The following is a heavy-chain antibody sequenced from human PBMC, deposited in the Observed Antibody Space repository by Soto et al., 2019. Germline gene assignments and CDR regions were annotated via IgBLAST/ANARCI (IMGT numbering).Heavy chain of an antibody. V-gene: IGHV4-39*01. CDR1: GGSISSNSYY. CDR3: ARQKSYYDILTGYSQTYYFDY. Sequence: SETLSLTCTVSGGSISSNSYYWGWIRQPPGKGLEWIGNIYYGGSTYYNPSLKSRVTISVDTSKNQFSLKLSSVTAADTAVYYCARQKSYYDILTGYSQTYYFDYWGQGTLVTVSS. CDR2: IYYGGST. J-gene: IGHJ4*02. D-gene: IGHD3-9*01.